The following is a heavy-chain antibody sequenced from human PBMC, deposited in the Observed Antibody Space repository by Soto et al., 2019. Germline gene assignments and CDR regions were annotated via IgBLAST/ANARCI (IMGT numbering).Heavy chain of an antibody. CDR1: GFTFSSYG. D-gene: IGHD3-3*01. Sequence: PGGSLRLSCAASGFTFSSYGMHWVRQAPGKGLEWVAVIWYDGSNKYYADSVKGRFTISRDNSKNTLYLQMNSLRAEDTAVYYCARGNTYYDFWSGYYTPRNWFDPWGQGTLVTVSS. CDR2: IWYDGSNK. CDR3: ARGNTYYDFWSGYYTPRNWFDP. J-gene: IGHJ5*02. V-gene: IGHV3-33*01.